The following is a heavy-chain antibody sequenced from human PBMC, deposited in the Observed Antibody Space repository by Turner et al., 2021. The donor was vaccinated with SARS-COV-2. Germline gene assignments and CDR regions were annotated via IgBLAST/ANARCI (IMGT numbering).Heavy chain of an antibody. D-gene: IGHD3-3*01. CDR2: IYSGGST. CDR3: ARDLMEVGGMDV. V-gene: IGHV3-53*01. Sequence: EVQLVESGGGLIQPGGSLSLYCAASGVTVSSNYMSWVRQAPGKGLEWVSVIYSGGSTYYADSVKGRFTISRDNSKNTLYLQMNSLRAEDTAVYYCARDLMEVGGMDVWGQGTTVTVSS. J-gene: IGHJ6*02. CDR1: GVTVSSNY.